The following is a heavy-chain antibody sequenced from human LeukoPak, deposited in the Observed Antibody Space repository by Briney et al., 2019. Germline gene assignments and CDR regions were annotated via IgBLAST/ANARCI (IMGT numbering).Heavy chain of an antibody. CDR1: GFTFSSYG. V-gene: IGHV3-23*01. CDR3: AKGGYDILTGYVYYYYMDV. Sequence: PGGSLRLSCAASGFTFSSYGMSWVRQAPGKGLEWVSAISGSGGSTYYADSVKGRFTISRDNSKNTLYLQINSLRAEDTAVYYCAKGGYDILTGYVYYYYMDVWGKGTTVTISS. CDR2: ISGSGGST. J-gene: IGHJ6*03. D-gene: IGHD3-9*01.